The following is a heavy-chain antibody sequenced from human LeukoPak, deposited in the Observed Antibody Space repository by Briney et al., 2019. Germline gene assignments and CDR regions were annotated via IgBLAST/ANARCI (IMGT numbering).Heavy chain of an antibody. V-gene: IGHV3-23*01. J-gene: IGHJ3*02. CDR2: ISGSGGST. Sequence: PGGSLRLSCAASGFTFSSYAMSWVRRAPGKGLEWVSAISGSGGSTYYADSVKGRFTISRDNSKNTLYLQMNSLRAEDTAVYYCATTQWLVDAFDIWGQGTMVTVSS. D-gene: IGHD6-19*01. CDR1: GFTFSSYA. CDR3: ATTQWLVDAFDI.